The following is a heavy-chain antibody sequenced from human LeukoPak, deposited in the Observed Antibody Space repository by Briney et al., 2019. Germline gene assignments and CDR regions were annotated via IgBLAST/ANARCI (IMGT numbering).Heavy chain of an antibody. CDR1: GFAFSSYA. CDR2: IKSDGSTT. Sequence: GGSLRLSCAASGFAFSSYAMSWVRQAPGKGLVWVSRIKSDGSTTNYADSVKGRFTISRDNAKNTLYLQMNSLRAEDTAVYYCARELAVGGTWFDPWGQGTLVTVSS. V-gene: IGHV3-74*01. CDR3: ARELAVGGTWFDP. J-gene: IGHJ5*02. D-gene: IGHD6-19*01.